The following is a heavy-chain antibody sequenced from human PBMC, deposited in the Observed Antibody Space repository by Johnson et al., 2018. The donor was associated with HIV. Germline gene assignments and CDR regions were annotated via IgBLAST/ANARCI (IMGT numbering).Heavy chain of an antibody. CDR3: VRACRDGYTCDAFDI. CDR2: ISSGGDT. J-gene: IGHJ3*02. CDR1: GFSVSSYY. V-gene: IGHV3-66*01. D-gene: IGHD5-24*01. Sequence: VQLVESGGGLVQPGGSLTLSCAAPGFSVSSYYMTWVRQAPGQGLDWVSVISSGGDTYYADSVRGRFSISRDNSKNTLYLQMSRLRAEYTAVYYCVRACRDGYTCDAFDIWGQGTMVTVSS.